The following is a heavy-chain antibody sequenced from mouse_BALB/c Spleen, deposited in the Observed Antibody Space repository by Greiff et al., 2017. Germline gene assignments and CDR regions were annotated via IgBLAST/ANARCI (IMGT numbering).Heavy chain of an antibody. CDR3: ARAPITTSYAMDY. D-gene: IGHD1-2*01. J-gene: IGHJ4*01. Sequence: VQLQESGAELVRPGSSVKISCKASGYAFSSYCMNWVKQRPGQGLEWIGQIYPGDGDTNYNGKFKGKATLTADKSSSTAYMQLSRLTSEDSAVYFCARAPITTSYAMDYWGQGTSVTVSS. CDR1: GYAFSSYC. CDR2: IYPGDGDT. V-gene: IGHV1-80*01.